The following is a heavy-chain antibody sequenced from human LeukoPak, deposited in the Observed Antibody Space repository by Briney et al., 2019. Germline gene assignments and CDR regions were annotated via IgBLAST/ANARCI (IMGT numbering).Heavy chain of an antibody. CDR3: AREMGSSYYDNSSYYGFFDY. CDR2: ISSSSSYI. Sequence: GGSLRLSWAASGFTFSSYSMNWVRQAPGKGLEWVSSISSSSSYIYYADSVKGRFTISRDNAKNSLYLQMNSLRAEDTAVYYCAREMGSSYYDNSSYYGFFDYWGQGTLVTVSS. V-gene: IGHV3-21*01. CDR1: GFTFSSYS. D-gene: IGHD3-22*01. J-gene: IGHJ4*02.